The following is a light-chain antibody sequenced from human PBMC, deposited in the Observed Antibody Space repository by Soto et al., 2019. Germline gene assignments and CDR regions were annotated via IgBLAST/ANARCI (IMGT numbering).Light chain of an antibody. J-gene: IGLJ1*01. V-gene: IGLV2-14*01. CDR2: EVS. Sequence: QSVLTQPASVSGSPGQSLTISCTGTSSDVGGYNYVSWYQQHPGKAPKLMIYEVSNRPSGVSNRFSGSKSGNTASLTISGLEAEDEGDYYCSSYTSSSTLAYVFGTGTKLTVL. CDR3: SSYTSSSTLAYV. CDR1: SSDVGGYNY.